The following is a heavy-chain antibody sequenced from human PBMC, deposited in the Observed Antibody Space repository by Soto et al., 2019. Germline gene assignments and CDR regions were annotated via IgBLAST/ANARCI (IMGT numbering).Heavy chain of an antibody. CDR1: GFTFSSYS. CDR3: ARAPSRYCSGGSCYPDAFDI. V-gene: IGHV3-21*01. J-gene: IGHJ3*02. D-gene: IGHD2-15*01. CDR2: ISSSSSYI. Sequence: GGSLRLSCAASGFTFSSYSMNWVRQAPGKGLEWVSSISSSSSYIYYADSVKGRFTISRDNAKNSLYLQMNSLRAEDTAVYYCARAPSRYCSGGSCYPDAFDIWGRGTMVTVSS.